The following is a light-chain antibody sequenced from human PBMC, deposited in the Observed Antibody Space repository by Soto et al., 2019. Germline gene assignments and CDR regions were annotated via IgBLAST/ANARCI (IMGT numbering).Light chain of an antibody. J-gene: IGLJ1*01. CDR2: DVS. V-gene: IGLV2-14*01. CDR1: SRDVGGYDY. Sequence: HSVRNQPASVFGSPGQSITLSFPGTSRDVGGYDYVSWYQQHPGKAPKLMIYDVSNRPSGVSNRFSGSKSGNTASLTISGLQAEDGADYYCSSYTSSSTPYVFGTGTKVTVL. CDR3: SSYTSSSTPYV.